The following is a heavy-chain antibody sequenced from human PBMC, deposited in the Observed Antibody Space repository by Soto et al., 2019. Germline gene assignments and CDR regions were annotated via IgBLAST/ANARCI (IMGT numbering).Heavy chain of an antibody. CDR2: IYYSGST. Sequence: QLQLQESGPGLVKPSETLSLTCTVSGGSISRRRYYWGWIRQPPGKGLEWIGSIYYSGSTYYNPSLKSRVTISVDTSKNQFSLKLSSLTAADTAGYYCARHQSHSSSYVDPWGQGTLVTVSA. CDR1: GGSISRRRYY. J-gene: IGHJ5*02. CDR3: ARHQSHSSSYVDP. V-gene: IGHV4-39*01. D-gene: IGHD6-13*01.